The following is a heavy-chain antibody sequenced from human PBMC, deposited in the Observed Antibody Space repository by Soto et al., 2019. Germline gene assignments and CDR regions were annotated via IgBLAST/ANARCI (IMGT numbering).Heavy chain of an antibody. CDR3: ARGGGVPVWFDP. CDR1: GGTFSSYA. J-gene: IGHJ5*02. Sequence: QVQLVQSGAEVKKPGSSVKVACKASGGTFSSYAISWVRQAPGQGLEWMGGIIPIFGTTKNAQKFQGRVTITADDSTSKSYMEMSSLRCEATAVYYCARGGGVPVWFDPWGQGPLVTVSS. D-gene: IGHD2-2*01. V-gene: IGHV1-69*12. CDR2: IIPIFGTT.